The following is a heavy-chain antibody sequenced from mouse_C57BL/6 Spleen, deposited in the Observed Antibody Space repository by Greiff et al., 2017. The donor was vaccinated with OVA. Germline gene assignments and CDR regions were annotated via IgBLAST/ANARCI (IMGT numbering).Heavy chain of an antibody. CDR1: GFTFSDYG. V-gene: IGHV5-17*01. Sequence: EVKLEESGGGLVKPGGSLKLSCAASGFTFSDYGMHWVRQAPEKGLEWVAYISSGSSTIYYADTVKGRFTISRDNAKNTLFLQMTSLRSEDTAMYYCAREILLRSRGFDYWGQGTTLTVSS. D-gene: IGHD1-1*01. J-gene: IGHJ2*01. CDR2: ISSGSSTI. CDR3: AREILLRSRGFDY.